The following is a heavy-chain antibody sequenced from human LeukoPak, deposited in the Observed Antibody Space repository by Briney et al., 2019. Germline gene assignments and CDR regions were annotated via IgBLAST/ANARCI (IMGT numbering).Heavy chain of an antibody. CDR3: ARDYGDYAWYGAVRYYYYMDV. J-gene: IGHJ6*03. D-gene: IGHD4-17*01. CDR2: IYTSGST. Sequence: PSETLSLTCNVSGGSINGGSYYWSWIRQPAGKGLEWIGRIYTSGSTNYNPSLKSRVTISVDTSKNQFSLKLSSVTAADTAVYYCARDYGDYAWYGAVRYYYYMDVWGKGTTVTVSS. V-gene: IGHV4-61*02. CDR1: GGSINGGSYY.